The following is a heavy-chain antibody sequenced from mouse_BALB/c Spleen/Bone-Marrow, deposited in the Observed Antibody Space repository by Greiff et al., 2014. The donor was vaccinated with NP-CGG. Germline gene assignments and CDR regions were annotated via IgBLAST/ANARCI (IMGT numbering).Heavy chain of an antibody. CDR2: IHPNSGNT. D-gene: IGHD4-1*01. CDR1: GYTFTCSW. J-gene: IGHJ2*01. CDR3: ARSGFDY. Sequence: QVQLKESGSVLVRPGASVKLSCKASGYTFTCSWMHWAKQRPGQGLEWIGEIHPNSGNTNYNEKFKGKATLTVDTSSSTAYVDLSSLTSEDSAVYYCARSGFDYWGQGTTLTVSS. V-gene: IGHV1S130*01.